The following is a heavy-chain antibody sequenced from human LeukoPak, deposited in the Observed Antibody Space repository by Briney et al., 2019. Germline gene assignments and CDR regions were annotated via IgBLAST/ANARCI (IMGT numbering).Heavy chain of an antibody. V-gene: IGHV1-69*05. CDR3: ARATPYTTDHDY. D-gene: IGHD4-11*01. Sequence: SVKVSCKASGGTFSSYAISWVRQAPGQGLEWMGGIIPIFGTANYAQKLQGRVTMTTDTSTSTAYMELRSLRSDDTAVYYCARATPYTTDHDYWGQGTLVTVSS. J-gene: IGHJ4*02. CDR1: GGTFSSYA. CDR2: IIPIFGTA.